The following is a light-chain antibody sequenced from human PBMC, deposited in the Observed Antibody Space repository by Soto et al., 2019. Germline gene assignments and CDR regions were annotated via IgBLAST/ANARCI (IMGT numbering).Light chain of an antibody. CDR3: QLYGSSPMYT. J-gene: IGKJ2*01. CDR1: QSVSNSA. CDR2: GAS. Sequence: EIVLTQSPATLSLSPGERATLSCRASQSVSNSALAWYLQKPGQAPRLLIYGASSRATGSPDRFSGGGSGTDFSLTISRLEPEDFAVYFCQLYGSSPMYTCGQGTRLEI. V-gene: IGKV3-20*01.